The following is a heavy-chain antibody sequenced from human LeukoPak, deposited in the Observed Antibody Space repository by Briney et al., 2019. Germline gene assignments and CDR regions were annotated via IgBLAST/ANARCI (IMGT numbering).Heavy chain of an antibody. CDR1: GGTFTSYA. Sequence: SVKVSCKASGGTFTSYAISWVRQAPGQGRAWMGRIIPILGIANYAQKFQGRVTITTDKSTSTAYMELSSLRSEDTAVYYCARPHSGGELLSDAFDIWGQGTMVTVSS. V-gene: IGHV1-69*04. CDR2: IIPILGIA. J-gene: IGHJ3*02. D-gene: IGHD3-10*01. CDR3: ARPHSGGELLSDAFDI.